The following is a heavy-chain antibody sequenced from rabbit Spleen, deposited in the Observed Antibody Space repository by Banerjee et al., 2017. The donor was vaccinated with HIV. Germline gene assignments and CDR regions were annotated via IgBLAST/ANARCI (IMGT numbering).Heavy chain of an antibody. CDR2: IDLLFGIT. D-gene: IGHD7-1*01. V-gene: IGHV1S45*01. CDR3: AWDTGSRFSSYGMVL. CDR1: GIDFSGYG. Sequence: QEQLEESGGGLVKPGGTLTLTCKASGIDFSGYGVGWVRQAPGKGLEWIGCIDLLFGITYSAPWAKGRFTCSKTSSTTVTLQMTSLTVADTAAYYCAWDTGSRFSSYGMVLWGPGTLVTVS. J-gene: IGHJ6*01.